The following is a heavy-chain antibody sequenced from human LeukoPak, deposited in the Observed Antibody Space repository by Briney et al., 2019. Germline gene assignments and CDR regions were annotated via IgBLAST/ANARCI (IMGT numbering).Heavy chain of an antibody. J-gene: IGHJ4*02. CDR3: AKGNTIFGVVIPLDY. CDR2: ISGTGGNT. CDR1: GFTFSSYA. Sequence: PGGSLRLSCAASGFTFSSYAMSWVRQAPGKGLEWVSGISGTGGNTYYADSVKSRFTISRDNSMNTLYLQMNSLRAEDTAVYYCAKGNTIFGVVIPLDYWGQGTLVTVSS. V-gene: IGHV3-23*01. D-gene: IGHD3-3*01.